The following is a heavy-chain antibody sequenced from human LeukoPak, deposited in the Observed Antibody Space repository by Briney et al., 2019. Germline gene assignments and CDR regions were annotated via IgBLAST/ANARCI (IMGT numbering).Heavy chain of an antibody. CDR1: GGSISSGDYY. V-gene: IGHV4-30-4*08. D-gene: IGHD2-21*01. Sequence: SQTLYLTCTVSGGSISSGDYYWSWIRQPPGKGLEWIGYIYYSGSTYYNPSLKTRVTISVDTSKNQFSLKLSPATAAHAPVYHYAKGVVCDSMNFCPYIDHWAQGT. CDR2: IYYSGST. J-gene: IGHJ4*02. CDR3: AKGVVCDSMNFCPYIDH.